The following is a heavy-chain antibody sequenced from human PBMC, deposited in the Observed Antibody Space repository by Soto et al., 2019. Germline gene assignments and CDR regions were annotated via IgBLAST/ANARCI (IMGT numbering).Heavy chain of an antibody. CDR1: GFTFSSYA. CDR2: ISGGGGST. CDR3: AKERRDGYNPQTVYYGMDV. Sequence: PGGSLRLSCVASGFTFSSYAMTWVRQAPGRGLEWVSAISGGGGSTYYADSVKGRFTISRDNSKNTLYLQMNSLRAEDTAVYYCAKERRDGYNPQTVYYGMDVWGQGTTVTVSS. V-gene: IGHV3-23*01. J-gene: IGHJ6*02. D-gene: IGHD5-12*01.